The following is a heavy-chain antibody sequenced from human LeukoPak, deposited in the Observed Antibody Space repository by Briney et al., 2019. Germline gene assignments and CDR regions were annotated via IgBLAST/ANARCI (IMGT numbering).Heavy chain of an antibody. V-gene: IGHV4-59*01. CDR3: ARDGAYSSSWYLAFDI. D-gene: IGHD6-13*01. Sequence: SETLSLTCTVSGGSISSYYWSWIRQPPGKGLEWIGYIYYSGSTNYNPSLKSRVTISVDTSKNQFSLKLSSVTAADTAVYYCARDGAYSSSWYLAFDIWGQGTMVTVSS. CDR1: GGSISSYY. CDR2: IYYSGST. J-gene: IGHJ3*02.